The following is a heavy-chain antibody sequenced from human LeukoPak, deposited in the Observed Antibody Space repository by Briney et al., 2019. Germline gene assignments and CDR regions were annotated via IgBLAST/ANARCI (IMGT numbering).Heavy chain of an antibody. CDR3: ARDFGWIQPQWGYYYYGMDV. D-gene: IGHD5-18*01. Sequence: GASVKVSCEASGYTFTGYYMHWVRQAPGQGLEWVGWINPRSGGTNYAQKFQGGVTMTVDPSSNTAHMELSNLRSDDTAMYYCARDFGWIQPQWGYYYYGMDVWGQGTTVTVSS. V-gene: IGHV1-2*02. J-gene: IGHJ6*02. CDR2: INPRSGGT. CDR1: GYTFTGYY.